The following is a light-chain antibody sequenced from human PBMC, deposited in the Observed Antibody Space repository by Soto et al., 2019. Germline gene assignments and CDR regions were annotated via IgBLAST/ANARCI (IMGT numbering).Light chain of an antibody. CDR1: ESIRSW. CDR3: QQYNKYPWT. CDR2: AVS. V-gene: IGKV1-5*03. Sequence: DIQMTQSPSTLSASTGDRVTITCRASESIRSWLAWYQQKPGKAPKFLIYAVSNLESGVPSRFSGSGSGTEFTLTISSLQADDFATYYCQQYNKYPWTSGQGTKVDIK. J-gene: IGKJ1*01.